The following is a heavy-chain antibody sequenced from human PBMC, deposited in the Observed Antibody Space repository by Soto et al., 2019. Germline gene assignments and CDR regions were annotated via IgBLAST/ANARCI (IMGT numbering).Heavy chain of an antibody. CDR3: ARSPYSSGYYYAIDY. V-gene: IGHV1-46*01. CDR2: INPSGGST. D-gene: IGHD3-22*01. J-gene: IGHJ4*02. Sequence: ASVKVSCKASGYTFISYGISWVRQAPGQGLEWMGLINPSGGSTTYAQKFQGRVTMTRDTSTSTVYMDLSSLRSEDTAVYYCARSPYSSGYYYAIDYWGQGTQVTVSS. CDR1: GYTFISYG.